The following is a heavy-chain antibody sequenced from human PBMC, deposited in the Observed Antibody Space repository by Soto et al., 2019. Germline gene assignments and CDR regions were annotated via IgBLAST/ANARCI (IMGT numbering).Heavy chain of an antibody. CDR2: IIPIFGTA. CDR3: ARDRRSLGIVVVPAAMGDYYYYGMDV. D-gene: IGHD2-2*01. CDR1: GGTFSSYA. J-gene: IGHJ6*02. V-gene: IGHV1-69*13. Sequence: GASVKVSCKASGGTFSSYAISWVRQAPGQGLGWMGGIIPIFGTANYAQKFQGRVTITADESTSTAYMELSSLRSEDTAVYYCARDRRSLGIVVVPAAMGDYYYYGMDVWRQGTTVTVSS.